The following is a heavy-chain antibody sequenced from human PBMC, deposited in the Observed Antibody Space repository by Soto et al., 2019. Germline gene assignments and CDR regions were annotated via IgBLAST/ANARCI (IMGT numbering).Heavy chain of an antibody. D-gene: IGHD2-2*01. CDR1: GGSISSYY. V-gene: IGHV4-59*08. J-gene: IGHJ4*02. Sequence: SETLSLTCTVSGGSISSYYWSWIRQPPGKGLEWIGYIYYSGSTNYNPSIKSRVTISVDTSKNQFSLKLSSVTAADTAVYYCARLSGDIVVVPAGGFDYWGQGTLVTVSS. CDR2: IYYSGST. CDR3: ARLSGDIVVVPAGGFDY.